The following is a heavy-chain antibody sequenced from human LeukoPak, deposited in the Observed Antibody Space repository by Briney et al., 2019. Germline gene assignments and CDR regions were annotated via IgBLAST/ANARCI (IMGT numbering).Heavy chain of an antibody. V-gene: IGHV4-34*01. J-gene: IGHJ4*02. CDR3: ASWTNPTMIVVVENY. Sequence: SETLSLTCGFYGESFSDYYWGWIRQPPGKGLEWTGEINHTGSTNYNPSLKSRVTISVDTSRNQFSLRLTSVTAADTAVYYCASWTNPTMIVVVENYWGQGTLVTVSS. CDR1: GESFSDYY. D-gene: IGHD3-22*01. CDR2: INHTGST.